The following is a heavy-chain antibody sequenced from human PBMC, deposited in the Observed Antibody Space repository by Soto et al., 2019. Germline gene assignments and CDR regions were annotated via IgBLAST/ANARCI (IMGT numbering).Heavy chain of an antibody. Sequence: GGSLRLSCAASGFTFDNYGMHWVRQAPGKGLEWVVVISFDGRNTYYADSVKGRFTISRDNSKNMLYLQMTSLRAEDTAVYYCARLTWIQLWRPTYFDYWGQGTLVTVSS. D-gene: IGHD5-18*01. CDR2: ISFDGRNT. J-gene: IGHJ4*02. CDR1: GFTFDNYG. V-gene: IGHV3-30*03. CDR3: ARLTWIQLWRPTYFDY.